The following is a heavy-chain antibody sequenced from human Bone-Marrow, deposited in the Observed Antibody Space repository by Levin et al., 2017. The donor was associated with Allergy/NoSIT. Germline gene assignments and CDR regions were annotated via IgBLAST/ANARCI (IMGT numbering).Heavy chain of an antibody. CDR1: GGTFSSYA. CDR3: ARGEIRREPRNYYDSSGYYFDWYFDL. J-gene: IGHJ2*01. Sequence: ASVKVSCKASGGTFSSYAISWVRQAPGQGLEWMGGIIPIFGTANYAQKFQGRVTITADESTSTAYMELSSLRSEDTAVYYCARGEIRREPRNYYDSSGYYFDWYFDLWGRGTLVTVSS. D-gene: IGHD3-22*01. V-gene: IGHV1-69*13. CDR2: IIPIFGTA.